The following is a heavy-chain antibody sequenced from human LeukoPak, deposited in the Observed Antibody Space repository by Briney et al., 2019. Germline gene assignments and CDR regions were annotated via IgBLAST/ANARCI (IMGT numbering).Heavy chain of an antibody. V-gene: IGHV3-30*02. Sequence: GGSLRLSCAASGFTFSSYGMHWVRQAPGKGLEWVAFIRYDGSNKYYADSVKGRFTISRDNAKNSLYLQMNSLRAEDTAVYYCARAVWDDFWSGPKYYFDYWGQGTLVTVSS. J-gene: IGHJ4*02. CDR2: IRYDGSNK. CDR3: ARAVWDDFWSGPKYYFDY. D-gene: IGHD3-3*01. CDR1: GFTFSSYG.